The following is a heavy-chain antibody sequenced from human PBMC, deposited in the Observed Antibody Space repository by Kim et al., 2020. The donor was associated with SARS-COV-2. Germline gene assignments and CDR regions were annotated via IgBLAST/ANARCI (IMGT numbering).Heavy chain of an antibody. CDR1: GFTFSDYY. D-gene: IGHD3-3*01. CDR3: ARDFWSGPFDF. Sequence: GGSLRLSCAASGFTFSDYYMSWIRQAPGKGLEWISYISSSGRTIHYADSVKGRFTISTDNAKDSLFLEMNSLRADDTAVYYCARDFWSGPFDFWGPGTLV. CDR2: ISSSGRTI. J-gene: IGHJ4*02. V-gene: IGHV3-11*01.